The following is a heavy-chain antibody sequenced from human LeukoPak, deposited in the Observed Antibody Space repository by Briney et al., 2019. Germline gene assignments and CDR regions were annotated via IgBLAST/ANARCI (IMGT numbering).Heavy chain of an antibody. CDR1: GGSISSSGYY. J-gene: IGHJ4*02. CDR3: ARGGREYDFWSGYPFDY. Sequence: SETLSLTCTVSGGSISSSGYYWTWIRQPAGKGLEWIGRIYSSGSTNYNPSLKSRVTISIDTSKNQFSLKLSSVTAADTAVYHCARGGREYDFWSGYPFDYWGQGTLVTVSS. V-gene: IGHV4-61*02. CDR2: IYSSGST. D-gene: IGHD3-3*01.